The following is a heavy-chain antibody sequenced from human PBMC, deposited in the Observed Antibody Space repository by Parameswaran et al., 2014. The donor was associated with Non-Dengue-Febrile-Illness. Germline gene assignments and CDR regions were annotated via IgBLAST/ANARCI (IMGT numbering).Heavy chain of an antibody. J-gene: IGHJ4*02. CDR3: AKNTYDFWSGPVHASFDY. Sequence: RWIRQPPGKGLEWVSAISGSGGSTYYADSVKGRFTISRDNSKNTLYLQMNSLRAEDTAVYYCAKNTYDFWSGPVHASFDYWGQGTLVTVSS. CDR2: ISGSGGST. V-gene: IGHV3-23*01. D-gene: IGHD3-3*01.